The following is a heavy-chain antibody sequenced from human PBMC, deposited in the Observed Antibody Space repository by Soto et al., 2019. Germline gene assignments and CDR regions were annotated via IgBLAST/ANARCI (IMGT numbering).Heavy chain of an antibody. Sequence: QVQLVQSGAEVKKPGASVKVFCKASGYTFTTYAISWVRQAPGQGLEWMGRISTYNGNTKYAQKLQGRVTMTTDTSTSTAYMELRSLRSDDTAVYYCARDPQYSTSSQVFDSWGQGTLVTVSS. CDR1: GYTFTTYA. CDR3: ARDPQYSTSSQVFDS. CDR2: ISTYNGNT. D-gene: IGHD6-6*01. V-gene: IGHV1-18*01. J-gene: IGHJ4*02.